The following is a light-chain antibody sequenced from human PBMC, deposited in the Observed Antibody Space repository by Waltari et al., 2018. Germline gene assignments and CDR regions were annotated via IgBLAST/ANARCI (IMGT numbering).Light chain of an antibody. V-gene: IGLV1-51*01. CDR2: DNN. CDR1: SSNIGNNY. Sequence: QSVLTQPPSVSAAPGQKVTIPCSGSSSNIGNNYVSWYQQLPGTAPKLLVYDNNERPAGIPDRVSGSKSGTSATLGITGLQTGDEADYYCGTWDSSLSAVVFGGGTKLTVL. CDR3: GTWDSSLSAVV. J-gene: IGLJ2*01.